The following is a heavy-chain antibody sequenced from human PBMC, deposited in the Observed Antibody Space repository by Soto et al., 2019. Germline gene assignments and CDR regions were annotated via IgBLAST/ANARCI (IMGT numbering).Heavy chain of an antibody. V-gene: IGHV3-21*01. CDR3: ARSRSYYGAAYAFDI. CDR2: ISSSSSYI. J-gene: IGHJ3*02. CDR1: GFTFSSYS. D-gene: IGHD1-26*01. Sequence: EVKLVESGGGLVKPGGSLRLSCAASGFTFSSYSMNWVRQAPGKGLEWVSSISSSSSYIYYADSVKGRFTISRDNAKNSLYLQMNSLRAEDTAVYYCARSRSYYGAAYAFDIWGQGTMVTVSS.